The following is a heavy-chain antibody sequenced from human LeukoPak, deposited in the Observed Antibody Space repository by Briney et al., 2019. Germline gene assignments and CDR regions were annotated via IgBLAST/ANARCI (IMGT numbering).Heavy chain of an antibody. CDR1: GGSISSGSYY. V-gene: IGHV4-61*02. D-gene: IGHD3-3*01. Sequence: SETLSLTCTVSGGSISSGSYYWSWIWQPAGKGLEWIGRIYTSGSTNYNPSLKSRVTISVDTSKNQFSLKLSSVTAADTAVYYCARDGIFGVVNYYFDYWGQGTLVTVSS. CDR2: IYTSGST. J-gene: IGHJ4*02. CDR3: ARDGIFGVVNYYFDY.